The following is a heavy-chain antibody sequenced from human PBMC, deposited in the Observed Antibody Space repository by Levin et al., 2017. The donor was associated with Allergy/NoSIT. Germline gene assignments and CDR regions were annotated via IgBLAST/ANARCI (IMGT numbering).Heavy chain of an antibody. Sequence: SCAVYGGSFGGYYWSWLRQPPGKSLEWIGEVNHRGSTTYNPSLKSRATISVDTSTNQFSVKLNSVTAADTAVYFCAVFSLRYGAFDIWGQGTMVTVSS. D-gene: IGHD4-17*01. CDR1: GGSFGGYY. CDR2: VNHRGST. V-gene: IGHV4-34*01. J-gene: IGHJ3*02. CDR3: AVFSLRYGAFDI.